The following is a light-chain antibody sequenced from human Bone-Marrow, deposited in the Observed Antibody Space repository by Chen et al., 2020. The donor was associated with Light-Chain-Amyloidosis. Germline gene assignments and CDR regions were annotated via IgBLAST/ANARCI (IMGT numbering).Light chain of an antibody. CDR1: DLPTKY. Sequence: SYELTQPPSVSVSPGQTGRITCSGDDLPTKYAYWYQQKPGQAPVLVVHRDTEGPSGISERFSGSSSGTTATLTISGVRAEDEADYHCQSADSSGTYEVIFGGGTKLTVL. V-gene: IGLV3-25*03. CDR3: QSADSSGTYEVI. CDR2: RDT. J-gene: IGLJ2*01.